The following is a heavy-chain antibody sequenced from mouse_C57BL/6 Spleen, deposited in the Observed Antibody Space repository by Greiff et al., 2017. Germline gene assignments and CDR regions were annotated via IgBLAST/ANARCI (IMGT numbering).Heavy chain of an antibody. J-gene: IGHJ4*01. D-gene: IGHD2-5*01. V-gene: IGHV1-55*01. CDR2: IYPGRGST. CDR1: GYTFTSYW. CDR3: ARSGSNSYVMDY. Sequence: QVQLQQPGAELVKPGASVKMSCKASGYTFTSYWITWVKQRPGQGLEWIGDIYPGRGSTNYNEKFKSKATLTVDTSSSTAYMQLSSLTSEDSAVYYCARSGSNSYVMDYWGQGTSVTVSS.